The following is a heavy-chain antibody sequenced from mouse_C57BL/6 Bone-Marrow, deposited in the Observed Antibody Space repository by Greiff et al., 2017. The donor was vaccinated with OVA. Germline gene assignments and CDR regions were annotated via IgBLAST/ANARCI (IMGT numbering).Heavy chain of an antibody. Sequence: QVQLQQSGAELARPGASVKMSCKASGYTFTSYTMHWVKQRPGQGLEWIGYINPSSGYTKFNQKFKDKATLTADKSSSTAYMQLSSLTSEDSAVYYCARELRLHYFDYWGQGTTLTVSS. CDR1: GYTFTSYT. J-gene: IGHJ2*01. CDR3: ARELRLHYFDY. V-gene: IGHV1-4*01. CDR2: INPSSGYT. D-gene: IGHD3-2*02.